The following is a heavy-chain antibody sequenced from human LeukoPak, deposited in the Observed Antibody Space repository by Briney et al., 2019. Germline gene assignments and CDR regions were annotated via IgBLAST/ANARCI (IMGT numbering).Heavy chain of an antibody. D-gene: IGHD1-26*01. V-gene: IGHV3-53*01. Sequence: PGGSLRLSCAASGFTVSSNYMSWVRQAPGKGLEWVSVIYSGGSTYYADSVKGRFTISRDNSKNTLYLLMNSLRAEDTAVYYCARESTGATTGFDYWGQGTLVTVSS. CDR1: GFTVSSNY. J-gene: IGHJ4*02. CDR3: ARESTGATTGFDY. CDR2: IYSGGST.